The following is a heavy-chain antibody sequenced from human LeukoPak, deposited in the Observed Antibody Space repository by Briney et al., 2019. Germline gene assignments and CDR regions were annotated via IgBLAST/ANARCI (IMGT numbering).Heavy chain of an antibody. Sequence: PGGSLRLSCEASGFTFTNYWIHWVRQAPGKGLEWVSRINNDGSGTIFADSVRGRFTTSRDNSKNTPYLQMNSLRAEDTAVYYCARGGCGHNMDVWGKGTTVTVSS. CDR3: ARGGCGHNMDV. V-gene: IGHV3-74*01. J-gene: IGHJ6*03. CDR1: GFTFTNYW. CDR2: INNDGSGT.